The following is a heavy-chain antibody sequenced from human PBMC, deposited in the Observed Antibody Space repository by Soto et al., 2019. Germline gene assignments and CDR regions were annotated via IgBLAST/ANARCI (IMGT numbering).Heavy chain of an antibody. Sequence: QVQLQESGPGLVKPSGTLSLTCAVSGGSISSSNWWSWVRQPPGKGLEWIGEIYHSGSTKYNPSLKSRVTISVDKSKNQFSVRLSSVTAADTAVYYCAGRRDGSGSLDYWGQGTLVTVSS. CDR3: AGRRDGSGSLDY. J-gene: IGHJ4*02. D-gene: IGHD3-10*01. V-gene: IGHV4-4*02. CDR2: IYHSGST. CDR1: GGSISSSNW.